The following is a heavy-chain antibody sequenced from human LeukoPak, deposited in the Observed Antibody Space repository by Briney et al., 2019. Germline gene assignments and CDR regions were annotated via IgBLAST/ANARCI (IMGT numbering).Heavy chain of an antibody. CDR3: ARAYDSSGYFPEYFQH. Sequence: GGSLRLSCAVSGFTISSYAMSWVRQAPGKGLEWVSAMSGSAGSTYYADSVKGRFTISRDNSKNTLYLQMSSLRAEDTAVYYCARAYDSSGYFPEYFQHWGQGTLVTVSS. J-gene: IGHJ1*01. CDR1: GFTISSYA. D-gene: IGHD3-22*01. V-gene: IGHV3-23*01. CDR2: MSGSAGST.